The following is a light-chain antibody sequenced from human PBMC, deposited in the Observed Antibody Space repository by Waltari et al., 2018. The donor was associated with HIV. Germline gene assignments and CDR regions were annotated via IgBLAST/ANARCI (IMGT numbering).Light chain of an antibody. CDR3: QQSYSTPPA. Sequence: DIQMTQSPSSLSASEGDRVIITCRTSQRIDSYLNWYQQKPGRAPKLLIYAASSLQSGVPSRFSGSGSGTDFTLTISSLQPEDFATYYCQQSYSTPPAFGQGTRLEIK. J-gene: IGKJ5*01. CDR2: AAS. V-gene: IGKV1-39*01. CDR1: QRIDSY.